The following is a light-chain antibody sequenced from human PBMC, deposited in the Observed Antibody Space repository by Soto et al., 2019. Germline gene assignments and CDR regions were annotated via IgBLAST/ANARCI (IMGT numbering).Light chain of an antibody. Sequence: QSALTQPASVSGSPGQSITISCTGTSSDVGGYNFVSWYQQHPGKAPKLMIYDVSHRPSGVSNRFSGSKSGNTASLTISGLQAEDEADYYCRSYTTSSSLVLFGGGTKVTGL. CDR3: RSYTTSSSLVL. CDR2: DVS. V-gene: IGLV2-14*03. J-gene: IGLJ2*01. CDR1: SSDVGGYNF.